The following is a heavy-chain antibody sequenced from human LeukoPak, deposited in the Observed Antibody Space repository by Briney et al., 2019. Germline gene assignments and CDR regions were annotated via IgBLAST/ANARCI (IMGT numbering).Heavy chain of an antibody. J-gene: IGHJ4*02. CDR3: ARGASRSFDY. Sequence: ASVKVSCKASGYTFTTYEIHRVRQATGQGLEWMGWMNPNSGNTGYVQTFQGRVTMTRTTSINTAYMELSGLRSEDTAVYYCARGASRSFDYWGQGTLVTVSS. CDR2: MNPNSGNT. CDR1: GYTFTTYE. V-gene: IGHV1-8*02.